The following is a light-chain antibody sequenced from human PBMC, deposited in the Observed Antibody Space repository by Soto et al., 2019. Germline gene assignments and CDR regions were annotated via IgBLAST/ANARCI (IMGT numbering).Light chain of an antibody. V-gene: IGLV2-14*01. CDR3: SSFTSSSTLVV. J-gene: IGLJ1*01. CDR2: EVN. CDR1: SSDIGDYNY. Sequence: QAVVTQPASVSGSPGQSITISCTGTSSDIGDYNYVSWYQQHPGKAPKLMIYEVNNRPSGVSNRFSGSKSGNTASLTISGLQAEDEADYYCSSFTSSSTLVVFGTGTKLTVL.